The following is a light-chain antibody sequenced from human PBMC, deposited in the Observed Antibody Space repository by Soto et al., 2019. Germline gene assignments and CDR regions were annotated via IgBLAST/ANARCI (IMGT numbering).Light chain of an antibody. CDR3: QQHISWPLT. CDR2: GAS. J-gene: IGKJ4*01. V-gene: IGKV3-15*01. CDR1: QSVGNR. Sequence: EVVMTQSPATLSVSPGERATLSCRASQSVGNRLAWYQQKPGQPPRLLIYGASTRATGIPASFSGSGSETEFTHTISSLQSEDFAVYYCQQHISWPLTFGGGTKVEI.